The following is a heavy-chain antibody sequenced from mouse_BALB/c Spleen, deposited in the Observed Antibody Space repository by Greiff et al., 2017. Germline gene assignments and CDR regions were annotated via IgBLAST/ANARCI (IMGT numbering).Heavy chain of an antibody. CDR2: ISDGGSYT. Sequence: EVMLVESGGGLVKPGGSLKLSCAASGFTFSDYYMYWVRQTPEKRLEWVATISDGGSYTYYPDSVKGRFTISRDNAKNNLYLQMSSLKSEDTAMYYCARGRGRYDEEGDAMDYWGQGTSVTVSS. CDR1: GFTFSDYY. CDR3: ARGRGRYDEEGDAMDY. D-gene: IGHD2-14*01. V-gene: IGHV5-4*02. J-gene: IGHJ4*01.